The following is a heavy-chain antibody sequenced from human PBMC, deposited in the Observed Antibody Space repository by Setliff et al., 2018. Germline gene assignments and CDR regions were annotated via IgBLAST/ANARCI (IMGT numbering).Heavy chain of an antibody. CDR1: SDSISPYY. Sequence: SETLSLTCTVSSDSISPYYWSWIRQPPGKGLEWIGYIYYSGSANYNPSLKSRVSISVDTSKNQFSLKLSSVTAADTAVYYCAYSSDYDFWSGYPPALDYWGQGTLVTVSS. CDR2: IYYSGSA. J-gene: IGHJ4*02. V-gene: IGHV4-59*01. D-gene: IGHD3-3*01. CDR3: AYSSDYDFWSGYPPALDY.